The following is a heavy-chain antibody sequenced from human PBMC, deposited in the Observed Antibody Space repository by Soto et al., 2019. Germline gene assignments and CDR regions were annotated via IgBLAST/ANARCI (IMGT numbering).Heavy chain of an antibody. CDR3: ARDFNDLWSGNYPNRLGP. CDR2: ISTRSSYM. D-gene: IGHD3-3*01. J-gene: IGHJ5*02. CDR1: GFIFSSYS. Sequence: GGSLRLSCVASGFIFSSYSMNWVRQAPGKGLEWVSYISTRSSYMYYADSVKGRFTISRDDAKNSVFLQMSSLRADDTAVYYCARDFNDLWSGNYPNRLGPSGQVTLVTVSS. V-gene: IGHV3-21*01.